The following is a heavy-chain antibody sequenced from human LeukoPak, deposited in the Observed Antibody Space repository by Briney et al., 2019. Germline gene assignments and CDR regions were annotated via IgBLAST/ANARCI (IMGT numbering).Heavy chain of an antibody. D-gene: IGHD4/OR15-4a*01. CDR2: TSPQKRDT. J-gene: IGHJ6*02. Sequence: GSVKSSSKASGGTSFSDGINCVRREPRGKRVGMASTSPQKRDTNYAQNFQGRVTVTAGTSTNTAYMELRSLRSDETAIYYCERRKYGADYNCLDVWGQGTTVTVSS. V-gene: IGHV1-18*01. CDR3: ERRKYGADYNCLDV. CDR1: GGTSFSDG.